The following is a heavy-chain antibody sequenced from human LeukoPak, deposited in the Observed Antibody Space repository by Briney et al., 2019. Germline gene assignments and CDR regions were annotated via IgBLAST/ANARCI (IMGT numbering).Heavy chain of an antibody. CDR1: GGSLSSGGYY. Sequence: SETLSLTCTVSGGSLSSGGYYWRWIRQHPGKGLEWIGYIYYSGSTYYNPSLKSRVTISVDTSKNQFSLKLSSVTAADTAVYYSARADIVVVPAAVNWFDPWGQATLVTVSS. CDR2: IYYSGST. V-gene: IGHV4-31*03. J-gene: IGHJ5*02. D-gene: IGHD2-2*01. CDR3: ARADIVVVPAAVNWFDP.